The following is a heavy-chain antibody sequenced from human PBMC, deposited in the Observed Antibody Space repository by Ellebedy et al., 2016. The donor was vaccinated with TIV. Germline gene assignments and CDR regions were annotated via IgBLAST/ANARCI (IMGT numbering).Heavy chain of an antibody. V-gene: IGHV4-34*01. Sequence: MPSETLSLTCTVSGGSISSYYWSWIRQPPGKGLEWIGEINHSGSTNYNPSLKSRVTVSVDTSKNQFSLKLSSVTAADTAVYYCARGRTLIAAAGTGVDPWGQGTLVTVSS. CDR1: GGSISSYY. CDR3: ARGRTLIAAAGTGVDP. CDR2: INHSGST. D-gene: IGHD6-13*01. J-gene: IGHJ5*02.